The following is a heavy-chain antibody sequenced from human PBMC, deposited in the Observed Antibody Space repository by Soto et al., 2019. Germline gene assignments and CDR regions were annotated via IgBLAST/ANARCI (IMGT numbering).Heavy chain of an antibody. J-gene: IGHJ5*02. CDR1: GGTFSSYT. CDR2: IIPILGIA. CDR3: ARYYDFWSGYKKITNWFDP. D-gene: IGHD3-3*01. V-gene: IGHV1-69*02. Sequence: SVKVSFKASGGTFSSYTISWVRQAPGQGLEWMGRIIPILGIANYAQKFQGRVTITADKSTSTAYMELSSLRSEDTAVYYCARYYDFWSGYKKITNWFDPWGQGTLVTVSS.